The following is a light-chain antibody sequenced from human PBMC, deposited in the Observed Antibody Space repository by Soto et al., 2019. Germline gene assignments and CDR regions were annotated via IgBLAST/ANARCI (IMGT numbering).Light chain of an antibody. J-gene: IGKJ3*01. V-gene: IGKV3-15*01. CDR1: QNVNSY. Sequence: IVMTQSPATLSVSPGERATLSCRASQNVNSYLAWYQQKPGQAPRLLIYGSSTRATGIPARFSGSGTGTDFTLTISSLQSEDFAVYYCHQYNTWPFFTFGPGTKVDIK. CDR2: GSS. CDR3: HQYNTWPFFT.